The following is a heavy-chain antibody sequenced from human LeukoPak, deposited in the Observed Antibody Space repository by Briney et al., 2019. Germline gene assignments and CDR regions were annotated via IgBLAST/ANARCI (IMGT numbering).Heavy chain of an antibody. V-gene: IGHV4-59*08. Sequence: PSETLSLTCTVSGGSISSYYWSWIRQPPGKGLEWIGYIYYSGSTNYNPSLKSRVTISVDTSKNQFSLKLSSVTAADTAVYYCASRRGSGWYGYYFDYWGQGTLVTVSS. CDR2: IYYSGST. CDR1: GGSISSYY. J-gene: IGHJ4*02. D-gene: IGHD6-19*01. CDR3: ASRRGSGWYGYYFDY.